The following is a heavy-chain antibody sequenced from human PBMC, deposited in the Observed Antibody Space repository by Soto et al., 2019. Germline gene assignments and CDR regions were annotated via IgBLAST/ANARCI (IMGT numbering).Heavy chain of an antibody. D-gene: IGHD2-8*02. CDR2: ISAYNGNT. CDR3: AREGSVVYAPPNWFDP. CDR1: GYTFTSYG. V-gene: IGHV1-18*01. J-gene: IGHJ5*02. Sequence: GASVKVSCKASGYTFTSYGISWVRQAPGQGLEWMGWISAYNGNTNYAQKLQGRVTMTTDTSTSTAYMELRSLRSDDTAVYYCAREGSVVYAPPNWFDPWGQGTLVTVSS.